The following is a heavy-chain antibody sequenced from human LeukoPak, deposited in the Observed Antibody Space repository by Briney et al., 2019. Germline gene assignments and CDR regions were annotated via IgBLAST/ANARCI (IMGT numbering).Heavy chain of an antibody. CDR1: GFTFGNAW. J-gene: IGHJ4*02. D-gene: IGHD2-8*01. CDR3: TTVTDGGSDF. V-gene: IGHV3-15*01. CDR2: IKSKINDGTA. Sequence: GGSLRLSCAASGFTFGNAWMSWVRQAPGKGLEWVGRIKSKINDGTADYAAPVKGRFTISRDDLKNTLYLQMNSLKTEDTAVYYCTTVTDGGSDFWGQGTLVTVSS.